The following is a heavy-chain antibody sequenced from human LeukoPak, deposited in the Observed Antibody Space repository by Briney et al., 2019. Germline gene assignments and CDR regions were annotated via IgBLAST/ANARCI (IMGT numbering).Heavy chain of an antibody. Sequence: NPGGSLRLSCSGFGFTFRSFWMGWVRQPPGKGPEWIGSIYYSGNTYYNPSLKSRVTISIDTSKNQFSLKLSSVTAADTAVYYCANSANYGGNSGYFDYWGQGTLVTVSS. CDR2: IYYSGNT. CDR1: GFTFRSFW. V-gene: IGHV4-39*01. J-gene: IGHJ4*02. D-gene: IGHD4-23*01. CDR3: ANSANYGGNSGYFDY.